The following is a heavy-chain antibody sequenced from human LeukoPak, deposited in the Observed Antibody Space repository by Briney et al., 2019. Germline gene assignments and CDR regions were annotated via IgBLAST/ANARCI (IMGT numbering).Heavy chain of an antibody. V-gene: IGHV1-69*06. CDR2: IIPIFGTA. CDR3: ARGDTAMVFDY. CDR1: GGTFSSYA. D-gene: IGHD5-18*01. Sequence: GASVKVSRKASGGTFSSYAISWVRQAPGQGLEWMGGIIPIFGTANYAQKFQGRVTITADKSTSTAYMELSSLRSEDTAVYYCARGDTAMVFDYWGQGTLVTVSS. J-gene: IGHJ4*02.